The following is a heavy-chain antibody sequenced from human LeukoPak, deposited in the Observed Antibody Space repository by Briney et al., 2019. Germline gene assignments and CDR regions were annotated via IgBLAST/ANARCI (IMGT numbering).Heavy chain of an antibody. V-gene: IGHV3-30-3*01. CDR2: ISYDGSNK. CDR3: ARDWDSSSGDY. J-gene: IGHJ4*02. D-gene: IGHD6-6*01. Sequence: GGSLRLSCAASGFTFSSYAMHWVRQAPGKGLEWVAVISYDGSNKYYADSVKGRFTISRDNSKNTLYLQMNSLRAEDTAVYYCARDWDSSSGDYWGQGTLVTVSS. CDR1: GFTFSSYA.